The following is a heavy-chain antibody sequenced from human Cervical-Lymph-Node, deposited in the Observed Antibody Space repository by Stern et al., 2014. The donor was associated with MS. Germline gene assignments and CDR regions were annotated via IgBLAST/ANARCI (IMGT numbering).Heavy chain of an antibody. CDR3: ATWHPFRGRGDF. CDR1: GDSISSTSYW. Sequence: VQLVESGPGLVKPSETLSLTCTVSGDSISSTSYWWGWVRQPPGKGLEWIGSMSFSGSPYYNPSLESRVAISLDKAKNPLSLRLPSVTAADTAVFYCATWHPFRGRGDFWGHGTLVTVSS. J-gene: IGHJ4*01. D-gene: IGHD3-10*01. CDR2: MSFSGSP. V-gene: IGHV4-39*01.